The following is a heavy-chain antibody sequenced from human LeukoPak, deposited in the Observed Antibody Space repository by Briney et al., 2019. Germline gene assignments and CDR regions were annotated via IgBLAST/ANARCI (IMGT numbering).Heavy chain of an antibody. CDR3: VRSCSSGSCYGYKDY. J-gene: IGHJ4*02. Sequence: GRFLRLSCAASGFTFSSYAMHWVRQAPGKGLEWVAVISYDGSNKYYADSVKGRFTISRDNSKNTLYLQMNSLRGDDTAIYFCVRSCSSGSCYGYKDYWGQGTLVTVSS. D-gene: IGHD2-2*01. CDR2: ISYDGSNK. CDR1: GFTFSSYA. V-gene: IGHV3-30*04.